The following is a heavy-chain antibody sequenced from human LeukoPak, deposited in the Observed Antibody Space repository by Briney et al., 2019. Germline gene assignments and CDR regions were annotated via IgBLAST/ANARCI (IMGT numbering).Heavy chain of an antibody. CDR1: GYTFTTYA. Sequence: ASVKVSCKASGYTFTTYAMNWVRQDPGQGLEWMGWINTNTGNPTYAQGFTGRFVFSLDTSVSTAYLQISSLKAEDTAVYYCAKEGQYSSSWYLGYWGQGTLVTVSS. D-gene: IGHD6-13*01. CDR3: AKEGQYSSSWYLGY. J-gene: IGHJ4*02. CDR2: INTNTGNP. V-gene: IGHV7-4-1*02.